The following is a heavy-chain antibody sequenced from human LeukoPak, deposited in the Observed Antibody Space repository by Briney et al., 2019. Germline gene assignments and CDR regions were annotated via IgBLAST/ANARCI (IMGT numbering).Heavy chain of an antibody. CDR1: GGSLSSYY. D-gene: IGHD6-13*01. CDR3: ATSRRAAAAGVNGNWFDP. CDR2: LNTGGST. Sequence: PSETLSLTCTLSGGSLSSYYWSWLRQPAGKGLEYIGRLNTGGSTNYNPPLKGRVTMSLDTSKNEFSLKMNSVTAADTAVYYCATSRRAAAAGVNGNWFDPWGQGTLVTVSS. J-gene: IGHJ5*02. V-gene: IGHV4-4*07.